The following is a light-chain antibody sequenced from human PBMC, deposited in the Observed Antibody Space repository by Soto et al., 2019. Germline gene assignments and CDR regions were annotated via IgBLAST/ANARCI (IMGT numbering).Light chain of an antibody. Sequence: QSVLTQPPSVSGAPGQRVTISCTGSSSKIGVCFDVLWYQQFPGTAPKFLIYGNSNRPSGVPDRFSGSKSGTSASLAITGLQAEDEADYYCQSYDSSLSGPCVFGTGTKVTVL. CDR1: SSKIGVCFD. J-gene: IGLJ1*01. CDR2: GNS. V-gene: IGLV1-40*01. CDR3: QSYDSSLSGPCV.